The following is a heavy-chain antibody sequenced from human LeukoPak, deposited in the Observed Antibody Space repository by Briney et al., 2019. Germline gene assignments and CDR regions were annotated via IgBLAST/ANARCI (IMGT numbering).Heavy chain of an antibody. J-gene: IGHJ4*02. CDR3: VRAYALDY. CDR2: IYYSGST. D-gene: IGHD4-17*01. Sequence: SSETLSLTCTVSGGSISSGGYYWSWIRQHPGKGLEWIGYIYYSGSTYYNPSLKSRVTISIDTSKNQFSLKLSSVTAADTAMYYCVRAYALDYWGQGTLVTVSS. CDR1: GGSISSGGYY. V-gene: IGHV4-31*03.